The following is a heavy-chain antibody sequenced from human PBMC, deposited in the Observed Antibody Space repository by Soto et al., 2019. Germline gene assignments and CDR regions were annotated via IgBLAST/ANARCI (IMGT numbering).Heavy chain of an antibody. V-gene: IGHV3-23*01. CDR3: AKDPSIAVAGTYDY. D-gene: IGHD6-19*01. CDR1: GFTFSSYA. J-gene: IGHJ4*02. Sequence: GGSLRLSCAASGFTFSSYAMSWVRQAPGKGLEWVSAISGSGGSTYYADSVKGRFTISRDNSKNTLYLQMNSLRAEDTAVYYCAKDPSIAVAGTYDYWGQGTLVTVSS. CDR2: ISGSGGST.